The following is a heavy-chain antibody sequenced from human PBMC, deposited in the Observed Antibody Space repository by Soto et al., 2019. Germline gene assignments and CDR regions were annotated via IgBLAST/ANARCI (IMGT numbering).Heavy chain of an antibody. J-gene: IGHJ6*02. CDR3: ARSRRGAYSSGWYSASGYYTYGIDV. CDR2: IYPGYSDT. V-gene: IGHV5-51*01. CDR1: GYSFSTYW. Sequence: PGGSLEISCKSSGYSFSTYWIGRVLQMPGQGLEPRGIIYPGYSDTKYRPSLQDQVTNSADTSISTAYLQWTSLKAWDTAMYYCARSRRGAYSSGWYSASGYYTYGIDVWGQGTKVTVSS. D-gene: IGHD6-19*01.